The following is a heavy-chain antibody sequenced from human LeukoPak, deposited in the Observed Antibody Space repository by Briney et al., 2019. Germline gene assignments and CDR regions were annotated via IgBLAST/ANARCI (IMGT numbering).Heavy chain of an antibody. CDR2: IYYSGST. J-gene: IGHJ6*03. D-gene: IGHD3-10*01. CDR1: GGSISNYY. CDR3: ARGRSSMVRGYYYYYMDV. Sequence: PSETLSLTCTVSGGSISNYYWSWIRQPPGKGLEWIGYIYYSGSTNYNPSRKSRVTISVDTSKNQFSLKLSSVTAADTAVYYCARGRSSMVRGYYYYYMDVRGKGTTVTISS. V-gene: IGHV4-59*01.